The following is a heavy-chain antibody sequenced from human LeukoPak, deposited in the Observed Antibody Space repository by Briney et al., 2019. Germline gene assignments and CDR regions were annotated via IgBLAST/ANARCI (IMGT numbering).Heavy chain of an antibody. CDR2: IKQDGSQR. Sequence: GGSLRLSCTASGFTFSDYWMTWVRQAPGKGPEWVANIKQDGSQRYYVDSVRGRFTISGDNAKNSLFLQMNGLRAEDTAVYYCARRGGSSSRRSPIDYWGQGTLVTVSS. CDR1: GFTFSDYW. CDR3: ARRGGSSSRRSPIDY. D-gene: IGHD6-6*01. V-gene: IGHV3-7*01. J-gene: IGHJ4*02.